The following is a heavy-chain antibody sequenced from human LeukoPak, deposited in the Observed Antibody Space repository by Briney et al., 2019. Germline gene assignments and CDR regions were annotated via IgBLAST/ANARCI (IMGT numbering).Heavy chain of an antibody. Sequence: QPGGSLRLSCAASGFTFSSYAMHWVRQVPGKGLEWVSGISWNSDTIGYADSVKGRFTISRDSAKNSLYLQMNSLRAEDTAFYYCATNGGGDSGYGNFDYWGQGTLVTVSS. CDR2: ISWNSDTI. CDR1: GFTFSSYA. CDR3: ATNGGGDSGYGNFDY. V-gene: IGHV3-9*01. D-gene: IGHD5-12*01. J-gene: IGHJ4*02.